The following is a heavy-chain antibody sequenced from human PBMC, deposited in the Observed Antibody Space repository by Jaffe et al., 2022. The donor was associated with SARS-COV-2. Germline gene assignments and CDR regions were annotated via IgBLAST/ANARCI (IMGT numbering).Heavy chain of an antibody. CDR1: GGSFSGYY. V-gene: IGHV4-34*01. J-gene: IGHJ4*02. CDR3: ARGSQGTNMIAYDY. CDR2: INHSGST. Sequence: QVQLQQWGAGLLKPSETLSLTCAVYGGSFSGYYWSWIRQPPGKGLEWIGEINHSGSTNYNPSLKSRVTISVDTSKNQFSLKLSSVTAADTAVYYCARGSQGTNMIAYDYWGQGTLVTVSS. D-gene: IGHD3-22*01.